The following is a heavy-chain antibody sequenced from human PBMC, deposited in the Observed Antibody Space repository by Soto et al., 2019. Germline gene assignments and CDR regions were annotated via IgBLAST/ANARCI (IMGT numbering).Heavy chain of an antibody. CDR1: GGSFSGYY. Sequence: SETLSLTCAVYGGSFSGYYWTWIRLPPGKGLEWIGEIHPSGSTHYNPSLESRVTISADPSKNQFSLKLGSVTAADTAVYYCARGLDYSKSGIHWGQGTLVTVSS. D-gene: IGHD4-4*01. CDR3: ARGLDYSKSGIH. CDR2: IHPSGST. J-gene: IGHJ4*02. V-gene: IGHV4-34*01.